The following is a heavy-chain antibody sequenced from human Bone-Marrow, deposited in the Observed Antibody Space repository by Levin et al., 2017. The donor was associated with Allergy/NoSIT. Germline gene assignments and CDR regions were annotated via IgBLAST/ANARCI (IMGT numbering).Heavy chain of an antibody. CDR2: IYSGGST. CDR1: GFTVSSNY. D-gene: IGHD3-10*01. CDR3: ARGWFGELLSR. V-gene: IGHV3-53*01. J-gene: IGHJ4*02. Sequence: SGGSLRLSCAASGFTVSSNYMSWVRQAPGKGPEWVSVIYSGGSTYYADSVKGRFTISRDNSKNTLYLQMNSLRAEDTAVSYCARGWFGELLSRWGPATLVTASS.